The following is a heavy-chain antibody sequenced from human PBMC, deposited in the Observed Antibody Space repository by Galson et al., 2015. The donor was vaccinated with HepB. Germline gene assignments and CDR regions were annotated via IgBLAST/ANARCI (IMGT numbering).Heavy chain of an antibody. V-gene: IGHV3-23*01. D-gene: IGHD3-22*01. J-gene: IGHJ4*02. CDR1: GFTFRSNG. CDR3: AKDLEAYFDSSGYYYGSPDY. Sequence: SLRLSCAASGFTFRSNGMSWVRQAPGKGLEWVPAIGSGGNTYYADSVKGRFTISRDNSKNTLYLQMNSLRAEDTAVCYCAKDLEAYFDSSGYYYGSPDYWGQGTLVTVSP. CDR2: IGSGGNT.